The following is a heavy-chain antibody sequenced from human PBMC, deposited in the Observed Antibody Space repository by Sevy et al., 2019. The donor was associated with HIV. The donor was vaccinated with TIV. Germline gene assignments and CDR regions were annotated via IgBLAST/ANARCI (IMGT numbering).Heavy chain of an antibody. CDR2: IYYSGNT. CDR3: ARERVSSSPDY. V-gene: IGHV4-30-4*01. J-gene: IGHJ4*02. CDR1: GGSIRNADYW. Sequence: SETLSLTCTVSGGSIRNADYWWSWIRQPPGRGLEWIGHIYYSGNTYYNPSLRSRVTKSINTSKNHFSLTLSSVTAADTAVYYCARERVSSSPDYWGQGTLVTVSS.